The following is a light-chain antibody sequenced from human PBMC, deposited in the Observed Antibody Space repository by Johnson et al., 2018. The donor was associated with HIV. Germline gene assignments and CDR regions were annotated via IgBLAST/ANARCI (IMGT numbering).Light chain of an antibody. CDR3: GTWDSSLSDYV. CDR1: SSNIGNNY. J-gene: IGLJ1*01. CDR2: DNN. V-gene: IGLV1-51*01. Sequence: QSVLTQPPSVSAAPGQKVTISCSGSSSNIGNNYVSWYQQLPGTAPKLLIYDNNKRPSGIPDRFSGSKSGTSATLGITGLQTGDAADYYCGTWDSSLSDYVLGTGTRVTVL.